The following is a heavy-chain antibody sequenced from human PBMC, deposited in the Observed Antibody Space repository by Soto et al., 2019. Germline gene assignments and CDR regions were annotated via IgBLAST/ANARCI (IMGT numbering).Heavy chain of an antibody. J-gene: IGHJ6*02. Sequence: GGSLSLSCAVSGFIFSYFSMNWVRQAPGKGLEWVASIGSSGGYIFYADSVKGRFTISRDNAKKSLDLQINSLRAEDTAVYYCAREKKHQSLGGRFGMDVWGQGTTVTVSS. CDR3: AREKKHQSLGGRFGMDV. V-gene: IGHV3-21*01. D-gene: IGHD2-2*01. CDR1: GFIFSYFS. CDR2: IGSSGGYI.